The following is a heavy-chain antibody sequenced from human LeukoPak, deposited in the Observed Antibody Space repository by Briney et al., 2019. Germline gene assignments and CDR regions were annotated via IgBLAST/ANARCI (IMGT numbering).Heavy chain of an antibody. CDR2: MNPNSGNT. CDR1: GYTFTSYD. V-gene: IGHV1-8*01. Sequence: ASVKASCKASGYTFTSYDINWVRQATGQGLEWMGWMNPNSGNTGYAQKFQGRVTMTRNTSISTAYMELSSLRSEDTAVYYCARGPLATAGYGMDVWGKGTTVTVSS. CDR3: ARGPLATAGYGMDV. J-gene: IGHJ6*04. D-gene: IGHD1-26*01.